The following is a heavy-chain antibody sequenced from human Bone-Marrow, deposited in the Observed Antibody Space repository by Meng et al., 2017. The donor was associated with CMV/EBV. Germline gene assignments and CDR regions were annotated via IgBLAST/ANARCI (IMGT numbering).Heavy chain of an antibody. V-gene: IGHV4-39*07. D-gene: IGHD2-2*01. J-gene: IGHJ3*02. Sequence: SETLSLTCTVSGGSISSSSYYWGWIRQPPGKGLEWIGSIYYSGSTYYSPSLKSRATISLDTSRNQFSLKLSSVTAADTAVYYCARDRVGSTSDAFDIWGQGTMVTVSS. CDR2: IYYSGST. CDR1: GGSISSSSYY. CDR3: ARDRVGSTSDAFDI.